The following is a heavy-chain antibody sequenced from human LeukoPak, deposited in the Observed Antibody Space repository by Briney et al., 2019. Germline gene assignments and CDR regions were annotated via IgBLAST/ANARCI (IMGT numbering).Heavy chain of an antibody. CDR3: ARGDDFWTGYHFDY. Sequence: ASVKVSCKASGYTFTSSGISWVRQAPGQGLEWMGWISAYSGNTNYAQKLQGRVTTTTDTSTSTAYMELRSLRSDDTAVYYCARGDDFWTGYHFDYWGQGTLVTVSS. V-gene: IGHV1-18*01. J-gene: IGHJ4*02. D-gene: IGHD3/OR15-3a*01. CDR1: GYTFTSSG. CDR2: ISAYSGNT.